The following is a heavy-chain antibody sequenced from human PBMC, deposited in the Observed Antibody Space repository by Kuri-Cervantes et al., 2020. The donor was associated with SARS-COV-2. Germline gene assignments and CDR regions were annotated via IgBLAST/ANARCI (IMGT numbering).Heavy chain of an antibody. V-gene: IGHV1-69*13. J-gene: IGHJ5*02. CDR3: ARVNYDSSGYMGLSHNWFDP. CDR1: RDTFTTFG. D-gene: IGHD3-22*01. CDR2: IIPFFGTP. Sequence: SVKVSCKASRDTFTTFGFSWVRQAPGQGLEWMGGIIPFFGTPTYAQRFEGRVTITADESTRTVYMEMTSLTFEDTAVYFCARVNYDSSGYMGLSHNWFDPWGQGTLVTVSS.